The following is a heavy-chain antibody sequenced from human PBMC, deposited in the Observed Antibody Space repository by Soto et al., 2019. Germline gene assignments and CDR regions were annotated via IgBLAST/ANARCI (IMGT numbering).Heavy chain of an antibody. J-gene: IGHJ5*01. CDR2: INTDGSST. Sequence: LRLSCAASGFYFSGDWMHWVRQVPGRGLEWVCRINTDGSSTLYADAVKGRFTISRDNAKNKLYLQMSSLRAADTAVYYCVRAAARGDSWGHGTQVTVYS. CDR3: VRAAARGDS. CDR1: GFYFSGDW. V-gene: IGHV3-74*01. D-gene: IGHD3-10*01.